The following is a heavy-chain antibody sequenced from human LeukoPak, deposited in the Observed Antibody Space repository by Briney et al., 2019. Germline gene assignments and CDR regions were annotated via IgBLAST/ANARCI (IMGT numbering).Heavy chain of an antibody. Sequence: PGGSLRLPCAASGFTFSSYAMSWVRQAPGKGLEWVSAISGSGGSTYYADSVKGRFTISRDNSKNTLYLQMNSLRAEDTAVYYCAKGSSGTAMVAYYFDYWGQGTLVTASS. D-gene: IGHD5-18*01. V-gene: IGHV3-23*01. J-gene: IGHJ4*02. CDR1: GFTFSSYA. CDR3: AKGSSGTAMVAYYFDY. CDR2: ISGSGGST.